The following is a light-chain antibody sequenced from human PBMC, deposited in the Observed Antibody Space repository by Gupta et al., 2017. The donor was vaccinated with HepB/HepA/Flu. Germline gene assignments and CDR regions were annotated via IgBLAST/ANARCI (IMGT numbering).Light chain of an antibody. J-gene: IGLJ2*01. Sequence: GQRVTISCSGSSSNIGSNYVYWYQQLPGTAPKLLIYRNDQRPSGVPDRFSGSKSGTSASLAISGLRSEDEADYYCAVWDDSLTGVVFGGGTKLPVL. V-gene: IGLV1-47*01. CDR2: RND. CDR1: SSNIGSNY. CDR3: AVWDDSLTGVV.